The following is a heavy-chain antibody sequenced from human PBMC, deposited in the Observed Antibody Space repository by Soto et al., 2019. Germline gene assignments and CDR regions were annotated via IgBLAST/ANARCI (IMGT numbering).Heavy chain of an antibody. J-gene: IGHJ4*02. V-gene: IGHV4-4*02. Sequence: LSLTCDVSGDSISSSLWWSWVRQTPGKGLEWIGEIYHSGSINYNPSLKSRVTISADRSKNQFSLTLTAVTAADTAVYYCATSQLGEYFDNWGQGTLVTVSS. CDR2: IYHSGSI. CDR1: GDSISSSLW. D-gene: IGHD1-1*01. CDR3: ATSQLGEYFDN.